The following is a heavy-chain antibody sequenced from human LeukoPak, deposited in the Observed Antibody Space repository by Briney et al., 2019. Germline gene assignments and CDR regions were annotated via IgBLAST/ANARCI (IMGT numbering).Heavy chain of an antibody. CDR2: IYYSGIT. D-gene: IGHD3-10*01. J-gene: IGHJ5*02. Sequence: SETLSLTCTVSGGCINRYYWSWLRQPPGKGLEWIGYIYYSGITKFNPSLMSRVTISIDTSKNQFSLKLNSVTAADTAVYYCARSSHLWGPGTLVIVSS. CDR3: ARSSHL. CDR1: GGCINRYY. V-gene: IGHV4-59*01.